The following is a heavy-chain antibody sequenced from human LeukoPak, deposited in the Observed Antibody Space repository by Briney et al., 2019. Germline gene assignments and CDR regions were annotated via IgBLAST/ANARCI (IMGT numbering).Heavy chain of an antibody. Sequence: GGSLRLSCGASGFTFSSYGMHWVRQAPGKGLEWVAVISYDGSNKYYADSVKGRFTISRDNSKNTLYLQMYSLRVEDTAVYYCARAELLSLDYWGQGTLVTVSS. CDR1: GFTFSSYG. V-gene: IGHV3-30*19. CDR3: ARAELLSLDY. CDR2: ISYDGSNK. D-gene: IGHD1-7*01. J-gene: IGHJ4*02.